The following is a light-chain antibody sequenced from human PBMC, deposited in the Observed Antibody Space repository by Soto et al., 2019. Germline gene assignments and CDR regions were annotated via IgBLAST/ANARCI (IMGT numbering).Light chain of an antibody. CDR1: SSNNGNNY. CDR3: GTWDSSLSAGV. V-gene: IGLV1-51*01. Sequence: QSVLTQPPSVSAAPGQKVTISCSGSSSNNGNNYVSWYQQLPGTAPKLLIYDNNKRPSGIPDRFSGSKSGTSATLSITGLRAGDEADYYCGTWDSSLSAGVFGVETKLTV. J-gene: IGLJ2*01. CDR2: DNN.